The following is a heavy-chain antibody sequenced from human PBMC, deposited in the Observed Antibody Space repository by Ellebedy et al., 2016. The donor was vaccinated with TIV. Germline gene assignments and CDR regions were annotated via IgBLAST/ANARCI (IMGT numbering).Heavy chain of an antibody. V-gene: IGHV3-30*18. J-gene: IGHJ3*01. Sequence: PGGSLRLSCEASGFTFSTYGMHWVRQAPGKGLEWVAFISNEGSNRYNTDSVKGRFTISRDNSKNTLYLQMDSLRAEDTAVYYCAKDIDSGSYYLDASDVWGQGTKVTVSS. CDR2: ISNEGSNR. D-gene: IGHD1-26*01. CDR3: AKDIDSGSYYLDASDV. CDR1: GFTFSTYG.